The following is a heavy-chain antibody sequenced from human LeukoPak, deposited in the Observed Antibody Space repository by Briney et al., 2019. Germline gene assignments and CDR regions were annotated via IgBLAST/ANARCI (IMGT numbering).Heavy chain of an antibody. CDR3: ARLTTMDGY. CDR1: GYSFINYW. D-gene: IGHD5-18*01. J-gene: IGHJ4*02. Sequence: GESLKVSCKGFGYSFINYWVGWVRQMRGKGLEWMGIIYPGDSDTRYSPSFQGQVTISADKSISTAYLQWSSLKASDTAMYYCARLTTMDGYWGQGTLVTVSS. V-gene: IGHV5-51*01. CDR2: IYPGDSDT.